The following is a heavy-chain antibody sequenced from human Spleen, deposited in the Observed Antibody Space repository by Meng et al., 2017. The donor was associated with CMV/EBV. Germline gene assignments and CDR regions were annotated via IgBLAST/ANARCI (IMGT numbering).Heavy chain of an antibody. CDR2: INPSGGRA. V-gene: IGHV1-46*04. CDR1: GYTFTSNY. J-gene: IGHJ6*02. Sequence: ASVKVSCKPSGYTFTSNYIHWVRQAPGQGLEWMGIINPSGGRATYAQKWQGRVTMTSDASTSTVYMQLSSLRSEDTAIYYCARDSLYGMDVWGQGTTVTVSS. CDR3: ARDSLYGMDV.